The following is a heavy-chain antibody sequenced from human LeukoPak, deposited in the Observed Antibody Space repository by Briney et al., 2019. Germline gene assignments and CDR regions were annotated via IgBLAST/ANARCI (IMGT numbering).Heavy chain of an antibody. V-gene: IGHV4-4*07. J-gene: IGHJ4*02. CDR3: ARDIVYLIDEDYG. Sequence: SETLSLTCTVSGGSFNSYCWSWLRQPAGKGLEWIGRIQSSGSTDYSPSLQSRVTISIDTSQRQFSLNLRSVTAADTAVYYCARDIVYLIDEDYGWGQGTLVTVSS. D-gene: IGHD4-17*01. CDR2: IQSSGST. CDR1: GGSFNSYC.